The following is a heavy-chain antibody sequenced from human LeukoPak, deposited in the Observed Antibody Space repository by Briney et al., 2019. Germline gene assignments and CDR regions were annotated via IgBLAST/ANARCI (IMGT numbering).Heavy chain of an antibody. Sequence: GASVKVSCKASGYTFTGYYMHWVRQAPGQGLEWMGWINPNSGGTNYAQKFQGRVTMTRDTSISTAYVELSRLRSDDTAVYYCARAKYYDFWSGGDYWGQGTLVTVSS. CDR1: GYTFTGYY. CDR3: ARAKYYDFWSGGDY. CDR2: INPNSGGT. V-gene: IGHV1-2*02. J-gene: IGHJ4*02. D-gene: IGHD3-3*01.